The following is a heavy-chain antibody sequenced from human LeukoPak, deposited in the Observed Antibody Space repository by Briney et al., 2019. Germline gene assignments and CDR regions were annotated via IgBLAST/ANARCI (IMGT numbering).Heavy chain of an antibody. V-gene: IGHV3-23*01. CDR2: ISGSGGST. J-gene: IGHJ4*02. Sequence: GGSLRLSCAASGFTFINYGMSWVRQAPGKGLEWVSAISGSGGSTYYADSVKGRFTISRDNSKNTLYLQMNSLRAEDTAVYYCAKDSLFADPTDYFDYWGQGTLVTVSS. D-gene: IGHD4-17*01. CDR1: GFTFINYG. CDR3: AKDSLFADPTDYFDY.